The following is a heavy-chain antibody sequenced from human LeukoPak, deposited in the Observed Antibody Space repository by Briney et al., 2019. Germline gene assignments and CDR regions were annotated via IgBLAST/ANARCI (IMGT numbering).Heavy chain of an antibody. V-gene: IGHV4-34*01. CDR3: ARVQIMITFGGVIAKQFDY. CDR2: INHSGST. J-gene: IGHJ4*02. Sequence: LETLSLTCAVYGGSFSGYYWSWIRQPPGKGLEWIGEINHSGSTNYNPSLKSRVTISVDTSKNQFSLKLSSVTAADTAVYYCARVQIMITFGGVIAKQFDYWGQGTLVTVSS. D-gene: IGHD3-16*02. CDR1: GGSFSGYY.